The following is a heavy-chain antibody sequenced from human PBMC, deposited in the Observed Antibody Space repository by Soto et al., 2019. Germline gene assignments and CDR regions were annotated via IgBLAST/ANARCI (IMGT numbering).Heavy chain of an antibody. Sequence: GASVKVSCKASGGTFSSYAISWVRQAPGQGLEWMGGIIPIFGTANYAQKFQGRVTITADKSTSTAYMELSSLRSEDTAVYYCARDLSRARSYDSSGSTLGSTYWFDPWGQGTLVTVSS. V-gene: IGHV1-69*06. D-gene: IGHD3-22*01. CDR2: IIPIFGTA. CDR1: GGTFSSYA. CDR3: ARDLSRARSYDSSGSTLGSTYWFDP. J-gene: IGHJ5*02.